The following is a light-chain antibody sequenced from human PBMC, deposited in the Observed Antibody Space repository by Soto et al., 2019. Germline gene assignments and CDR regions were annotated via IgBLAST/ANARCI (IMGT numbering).Light chain of an antibody. CDR2: DVS. CDR1: SSDVGGYNY. V-gene: IGLV2-14*03. Sequence: QSVLTQPASVSGSPGQSITISCTGTSSDVGGYNYVTWYQQHPGEAPKLMIHDVSSRASGVPNRFSGSKSGTTASLTISGFRLEEEAVFYCRSRPTSPFYAFGIGPK. CDR3: RSRPTSPFYA. J-gene: IGLJ1*01.